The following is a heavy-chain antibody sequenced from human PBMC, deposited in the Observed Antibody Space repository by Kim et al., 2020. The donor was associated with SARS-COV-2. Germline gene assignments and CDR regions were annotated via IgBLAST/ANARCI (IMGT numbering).Heavy chain of an antibody. CDR1: GFTFSNFA. CDR2: IPGGGSRT. V-gene: IGHV3-23*01. Sequence: GGSLRLSCGASGFTFSNFAMNWVRQAPGKGLEWVATIPGGGSRTFYADSVKGRFTISRDNSKNTVFLQMNSLRAEDTAVYYCAKAQPRSSGWYGFEYWGQGTLVTVSS. D-gene: IGHD6-19*01. CDR3: AKAQPRSSGWYGFEY. J-gene: IGHJ4*02.